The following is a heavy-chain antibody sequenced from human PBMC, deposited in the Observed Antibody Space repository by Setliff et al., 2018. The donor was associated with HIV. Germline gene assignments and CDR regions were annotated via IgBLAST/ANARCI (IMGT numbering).Heavy chain of an antibody. CDR2: IYYSGST. Sequence: PSETLSLTCTVSGGSMSSGDYYWSWVRQHPGKGLEWIGYIYYSGSTYYNPSLKSRVSLSVDTSKNQFSLRLSSMTAADTALYYCARASKQDLLWFGFFDYRGQGTLVTSP. CDR1: GGSMSSGDYY. CDR3: ARASKQDLLWFGFFDY. V-gene: IGHV4-31*03. J-gene: IGHJ4*02. D-gene: IGHD3-10*01.